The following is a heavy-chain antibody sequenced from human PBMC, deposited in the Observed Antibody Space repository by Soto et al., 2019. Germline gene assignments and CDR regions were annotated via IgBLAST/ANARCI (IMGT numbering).Heavy chain of an antibody. CDR1: GFTFSSGG. D-gene: IGHD3-3*01. Sequence: GGTLRLSCAASGFTFSSGGMSWVRQPQGKGLGWVANIKQDGSEKYYVDSVKGRFTMSRDNATSSLYLQMNSLRAEDTAVYYCARDRSDDFWSGYYNWFAPWGQGTLVTVSS. CDR3: ARDRSDDFWSGYYNWFAP. CDR2: IKQDGSEK. V-gene: IGHV3-7*01. J-gene: IGHJ5*02.